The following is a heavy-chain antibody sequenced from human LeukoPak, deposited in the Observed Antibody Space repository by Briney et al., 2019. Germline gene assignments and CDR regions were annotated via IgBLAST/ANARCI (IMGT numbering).Heavy chain of an antibody. V-gene: IGHV1-69*13. CDR1: GGTFSSYA. CDR3: ARAPPYYYYMDV. J-gene: IGHJ6*03. CDR2: IIPIFGTA. Sequence: GASVKVSCKASGGTFSSYAISWVRQAPGQGREWMGGIIPIFGTANYAQKFQGRVTITADESTSTAYMELSSLRSEDTAVYYCARAPPYYYYMDVWGKGTTVTVSS.